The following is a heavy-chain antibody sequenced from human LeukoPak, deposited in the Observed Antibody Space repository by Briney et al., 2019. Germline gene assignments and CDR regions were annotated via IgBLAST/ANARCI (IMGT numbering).Heavy chain of an antibody. V-gene: IGHV1-2*02. Sequence: GASVKVSCKASGYTFTGYYMHWVRQAPGQGLEWMGGINPNSGGTNYAQKFQGRVTMTRDTAISTAYMELSRLRSDDTAVYYCARALRQVVVVPAATLYFQHWGQGTLVTVSS. J-gene: IGHJ1*01. CDR2: INPNSGGT. CDR1: GYTFTGYY. CDR3: ARALRQVVVVPAATLYFQH. D-gene: IGHD2-2*01.